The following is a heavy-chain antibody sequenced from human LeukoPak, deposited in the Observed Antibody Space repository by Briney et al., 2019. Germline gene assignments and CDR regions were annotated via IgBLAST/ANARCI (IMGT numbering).Heavy chain of an antibody. CDR3: ARDYLDAFDF. Sequence: PSETLSLTCTVSGGSISSYYWSWIRQPPGKGLEWIGYIYYSGSTNYNPSLKSRVTISVDTSKNQFSLKLSSVTAADTAVYYCARDYLDAFDFWGQGTVVTVSS. J-gene: IGHJ3*01. V-gene: IGHV4-59*01. CDR2: IYYSGST. CDR1: GGSISSYY.